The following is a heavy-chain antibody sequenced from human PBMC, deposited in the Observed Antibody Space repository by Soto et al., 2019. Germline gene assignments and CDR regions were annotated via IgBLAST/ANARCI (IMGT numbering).Heavy chain of an antibody. CDR2: ISWNRGSI. CDR1: GFTFDDYS. J-gene: IGHJ3*02. V-gene: IGHV3-9*01. CDR3: AKDTAIAAAGIFSHYAFDI. Sequence: GGSLRLSCAASGFTFDDYSMHWVRQAPGKGLEWVSGISWNRGSIGYAYSVKGRITIARDNAKNSLYLHMNSLRAEDTGLYYSAKDTAIAAAGIFSHYAFDIWGQGTMVTVSS. D-gene: IGHD6-13*01.